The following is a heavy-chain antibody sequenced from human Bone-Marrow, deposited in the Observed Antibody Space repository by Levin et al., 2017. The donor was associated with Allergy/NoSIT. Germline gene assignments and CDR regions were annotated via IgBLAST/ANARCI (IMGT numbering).Heavy chain of an antibody. CDR3: ARVIAVARSRPCYFDC. V-gene: IGHV4-34*01. D-gene: IGHD6-19*01. Sequence: SQTLSLTCAVYGGSFSGYYWSWIRQPPGKGLEWIGEINHSGSTNYNPSLKSRVTISVDTSKNQFSLKLSSVTAADTAVYYCARVIAVARSRPCYFDCWGQGTLVTVSS. J-gene: IGHJ4*02. CDR2: INHSGST. CDR1: GGSFSGYY.